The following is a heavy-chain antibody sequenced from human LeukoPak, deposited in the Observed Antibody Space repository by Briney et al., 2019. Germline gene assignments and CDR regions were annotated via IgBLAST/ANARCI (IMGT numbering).Heavy chain of an antibody. V-gene: IGHV3-30-3*01. J-gene: IGHJ4*02. CDR3: ARGAPRAYFDY. CDR1: GFTFSSYA. CDR2: ISYDGSNK. Sequence: PGGSLRLSCAASGFTFSSYAMHWVRQAPGKGLEWVAVISYDGSNKYYADSVKGRFTISRDNSKNTLYLQMNSLRAEDTAVYYCARGAPRAYFDYWGEGTLVTVSS. D-gene: IGHD3-10*01.